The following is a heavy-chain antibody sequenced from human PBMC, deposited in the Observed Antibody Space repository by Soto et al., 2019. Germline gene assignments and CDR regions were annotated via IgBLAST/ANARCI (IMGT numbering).Heavy chain of an antibody. CDR1: GGTFSSYA. Sequence: QVQLVQSGAEVKKPGSSVKVSCKASGGTFSSYAISWVRQAPGQGLEWMGGIIPIFGTANYAQKFQGRVTITADESTSTAYMELSSLRSEDTAVYYCARETMIAVVTSPNAFDIWGQGTMVTVSS. CDR3: ARETMIAVVTSPNAFDI. CDR2: IIPIFGTA. D-gene: IGHD3-22*01. V-gene: IGHV1-69*12. J-gene: IGHJ3*02.